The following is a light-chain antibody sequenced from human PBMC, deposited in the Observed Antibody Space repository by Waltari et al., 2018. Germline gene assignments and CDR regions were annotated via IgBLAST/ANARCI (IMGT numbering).Light chain of an antibody. CDR1: QSISSW. Sequence: DIQMTQSPSTLSASVGARVTITCRASQSISSWLAWYQQKPGKAPKLLIDKASSLESGVPSRFSGSGSGTEFTLTISSLQPDDFATYYCQQYNTYSGTFGQGTKVEIK. V-gene: IGKV1-5*03. J-gene: IGKJ1*01. CDR3: QQYNTYSGT. CDR2: KAS.